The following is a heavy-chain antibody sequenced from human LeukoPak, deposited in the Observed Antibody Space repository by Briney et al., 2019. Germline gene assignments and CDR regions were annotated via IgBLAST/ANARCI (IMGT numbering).Heavy chain of an antibody. V-gene: IGHV3-7*01. CDR1: GFTFSTYW. CDR3: ARDVVGSLDY. D-gene: IGHD1-26*01. J-gene: IGHJ4*02. CDR2: IKGDDSAR. Sequence: GGSLRLSCAASGFTFSTYWMAWLPQAPGQGLEWVANIKGDDSARHQADSVKGRFTISRDNAQNSVYLQMSSLRGEDTAIYYCARDVVGSLDYWGQGTLVTVSS.